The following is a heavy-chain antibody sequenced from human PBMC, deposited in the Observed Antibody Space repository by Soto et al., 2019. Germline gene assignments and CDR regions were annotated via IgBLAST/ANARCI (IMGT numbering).Heavy chain of an antibody. Sequence: SETLSLTCTVSGGSISSSSYYWGWIRQPPGKGLEWIGSIYYSGSTYYNPSLKSRVTISVDTSKNQFSLKLSSVTAADTAVYYCARLIWFGEYTTVSYYYYYMDVWGKGTTVTVSS. CDR2: IYYSGST. D-gene: IGHD3-10*01. CDR3: ARLIWFGEYTTVSYYYYYMDV. CDR1: GGSISSSSYY. J-gene: IGHJ6*03. V-gene: IGHV4-39*01.